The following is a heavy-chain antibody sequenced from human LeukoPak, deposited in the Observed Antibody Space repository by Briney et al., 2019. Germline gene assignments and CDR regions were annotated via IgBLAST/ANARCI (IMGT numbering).Heavy chain of an antibody. J-gene: IGHJ6*03. CDR2: MNQGGSET. V-gene: IGHV3-7*01. Sequence: PGGSLRLSCAASGFTFGRHWMSWVRQAPGKGLEWVAHMNQGGSETTNVDSVKGRFTISRDDAKNLVFLQMNSLRVEDTAVYYCAKDPRVGPNWTRYYYYYYMDVWGKGTTVTVSS. D-gene: IGHD1-26*01. CDR1: GFTFGRHW. CDR3: AKDPRVGPNWTRYYYYYYMDV.